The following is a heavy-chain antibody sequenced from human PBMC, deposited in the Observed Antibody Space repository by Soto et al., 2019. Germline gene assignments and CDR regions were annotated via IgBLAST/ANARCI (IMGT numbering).Heavy chain of an antibody. D-gene: IGHD3-9*01. V-gene: IGHV3-23*01. CDR3: AKARVGGYFDWLNYYYYYGMDV. CDR2: ISGSGGST. CDR1: GFTFSSYA. J-gene: IGHJ6*02. Sequence: GGSLRLSCAASGFTFSSYAMSWVRQAPGKGLEWVSAISGSGGSTYYADSVKGRFTISRDNSKNTLYLQMNSLRAEDTAVYYCAKARVGGYFDWLNYYYYYGMDVWGQGTTVTVSS.